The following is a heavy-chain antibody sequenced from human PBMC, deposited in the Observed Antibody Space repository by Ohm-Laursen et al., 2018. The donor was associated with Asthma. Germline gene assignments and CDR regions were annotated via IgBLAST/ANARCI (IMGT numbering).Heavy chain of an antibody. CDR1: VFTFSLYS. CDR3: AREWGGMDV. CDR2: ISSSSSTI. Sequence: SLRLSCSASVFTFSLYSMNWVRQAPGKGLEWVSYISSSSSTIYYADSVKGRFTISRDNAKNSLYLQMNNLRAEDAAIYYCAREWGGMDVWGQGTTVPVSS. J-gene: IGHJ6*02. V-gene: IGHV3-48*01. D-gene: IGHD3-16*01.